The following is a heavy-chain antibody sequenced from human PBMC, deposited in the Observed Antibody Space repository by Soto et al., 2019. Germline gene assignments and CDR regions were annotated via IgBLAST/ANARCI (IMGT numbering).Heavy chain of an antibody. J-gene: IGHJ4*02. CDR1: GGSISGYY. Sequence: SETLSLTCTVSGGSISGYYWSWIRQPPGKGLEWIGYINYSGSTNYNPSLKSRVTISVNTSKNQFSLNLSSVTAADTAVYYCARGYFSFVYWGQGTLVTVS. CDR3: ARGYFSFVY. D-gene: IGHD3-9*01. V-gene: IGHV4-59*01. CDR2: INYSGST.